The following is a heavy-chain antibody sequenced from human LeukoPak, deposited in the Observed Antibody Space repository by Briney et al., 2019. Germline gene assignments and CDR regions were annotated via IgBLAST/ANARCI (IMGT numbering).Heavy chain of an antibody. V-gene: IGHV4-59*08. CDR1: GGSISSYY. D-gene: IGHD4-23*01. J-gene: IGHJ4*02. CDR3: ARQDYGGATDYFDY. CDR2: IYYSGST. Sequence: PSEILSLTCTVSGGSISSYYWSWIRQPPGKGLEWIGYIYYSGSTNYNPSLKSRVTISVDTSKNQFSLKLSSVTAADTAVYYCARQDYGGATDYFDYWGQGTLVTVSS.